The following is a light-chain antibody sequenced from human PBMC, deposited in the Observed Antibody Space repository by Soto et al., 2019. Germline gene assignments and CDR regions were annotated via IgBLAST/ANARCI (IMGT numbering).Light chain of an antibody. Sequence: DIQMTQSPSTLSASVGDRVTITCRASQSISSWLAWYQQKPGKAPKLLIYDASSLESGVPSRFSGSGSATEFTLTISSLQPDDFATYYCQQYNSHYTFGPGTKVDIK. V-gene: IGKV1-5*01. CDR3: QQYNSHYT. CDR1: QSISSW. CDR2: DAS. J-gene: IGKJ3*01.